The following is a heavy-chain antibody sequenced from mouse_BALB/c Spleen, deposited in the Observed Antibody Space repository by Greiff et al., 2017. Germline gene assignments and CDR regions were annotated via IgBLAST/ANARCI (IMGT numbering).Heavy chain of an antibody. CDR3: GICYYGNYAMDY. Sequence: QVQLKESGPGLVQPSQSLSITCTVSGFSLTSYGVHWVRQSPGKGLEWLGVIWSGGSTDYNAAFISRLSISKDNSKSQVFFKMNSLQANDTAIYYCGICYYGNYAMDYWGQGTSVTVSS. CDR2: IWSGGST. D-gene: IGHD1-1*01. V-gene: IGHV2-2*02. CDR1: GFSLTSYG. J-gene: IGHJ4*01.